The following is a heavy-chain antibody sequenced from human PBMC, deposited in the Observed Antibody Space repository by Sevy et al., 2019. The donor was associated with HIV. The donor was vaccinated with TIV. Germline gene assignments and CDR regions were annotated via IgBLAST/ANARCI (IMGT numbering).Heavy chain of an antibody. Sequence: ASVKVSCKASGYTFTNYDINWVRQATGQGLEWMGWMNPNSGNTGYAQKFQGRVTMNRNTSISTAYMELSSLRSEDTAVYYCARAIRITMVRGVISYWFDPWGQGTLVTVSS. D-gene: IGHD3-10*01. V-gene: IGHV1-8*01. CDR2: MNPNSGNT. CDR1: GYTFTNYD. J-gene: IGHJ5*02. CDR3: ARAIRITMVRGVISYWFDP.